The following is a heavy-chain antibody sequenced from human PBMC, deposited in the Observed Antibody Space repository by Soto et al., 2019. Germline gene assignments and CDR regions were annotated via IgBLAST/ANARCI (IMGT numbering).Heavy chain of an antibody. D-gene: IGHD1-1*01. CDR1: GFSLSTSGVG. CDR3: AHRLPYNSNWNTGWFDP. CDR2: IYWDDDK. J-gene: IGHJ5*02. Sequence: GPTLVNPTQTLTLTCTFSGFSLSTSGVGVGWIRQPPGKALEWLVVIYWDDDKRYSPSLKSRLTITKDTSKNQVVLTMTDMDPVDTATYYCAHRLPYNSNWNTGWFDPWGQGTLVTSPQ. V-gene: IGHV2-5*02.